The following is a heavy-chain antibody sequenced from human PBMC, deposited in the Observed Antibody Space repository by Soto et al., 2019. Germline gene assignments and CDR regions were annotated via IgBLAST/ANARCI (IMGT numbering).Heavy chain of an antibody. CDR1: GFTFSDYT. Sequence: EVQLLESGGGWVQPGGSLTLSCAASGFTFSDYTMTWVRQAPGKVLECISVILADFNTYYAGSVRGRFTISRDNSKNTLYLQMDSLRAEDTAVYYCARRVEGYFDYWGQGALVTVSS. J-gene: IGHJ4*02. CDR3: ARRVEGYFDY. CDR2: ILADFNT. V-gene: IGHV3-23*03.